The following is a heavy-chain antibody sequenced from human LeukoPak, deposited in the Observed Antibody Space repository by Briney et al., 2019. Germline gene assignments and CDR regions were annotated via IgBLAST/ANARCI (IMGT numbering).Heavy chain of an antibody. V-gene: IGHV4-61*02. J-gene: IGHJ6*03. Sequence: PSETLSLTCTVSGGSISSCSYYWIWIRQPAGKGLEWIVRIYTSGSTNYNPSLKSRVTISVDTSKNQFSLKLSSVTAADTAVYYCARGRRGYHNYYYYYMDVWGKGTTVTVSS. CDR2: IYTSGST. CDR1: GGSISSCSYY. D-gene: IGHD3-3*01. CDR3: ARGRRGYHNYYYYYMDV.